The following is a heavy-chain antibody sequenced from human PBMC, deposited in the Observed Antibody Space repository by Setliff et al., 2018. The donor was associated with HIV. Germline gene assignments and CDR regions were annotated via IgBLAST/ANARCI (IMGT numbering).Heavy chain of an antibody. CDR1: GYTFTSYY. J-gene: IGHJ6*03. V-gene: IGHV1-2*06. CDR3: ARGTTVVMGDDVDNYHYSYLDV. D-gene: IGHD4-17*01. Sequence: ASVKVSCKASGYTFTSYYMHWLRQDPGQGLEWMGRIYPSSGGTNFAQKFRGRVTMTRDTSISTAYMELSRLTSDDTAMYYFARGTTVVMGDDVDNYHYSYLDVWGKGTTVTVSS. CDR2: IYPSSGGT.